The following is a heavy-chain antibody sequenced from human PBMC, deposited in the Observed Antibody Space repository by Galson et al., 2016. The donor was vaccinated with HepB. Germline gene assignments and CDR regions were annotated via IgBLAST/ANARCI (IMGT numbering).Heavy chain of an antibody. J-gene: IGHJ3*02. D-gene: IGHD3-9*01. V-gene: IGHV3-11*01. Sequence: SLRLSCAASGFTFSDYYMNWIRQAPGKGLEWISYISSRSSTIYYADSVKGRFTISRDNAKNSLYLQMNSLRAEDTAVYYCAKEGRDILTGYYNGDAFDIWGQGTMVTVSS. CDR3: AKEGRDILTGYYNGDAFDI. CDR1: GFTFSDYY. CDR2: ISSRSSTI.